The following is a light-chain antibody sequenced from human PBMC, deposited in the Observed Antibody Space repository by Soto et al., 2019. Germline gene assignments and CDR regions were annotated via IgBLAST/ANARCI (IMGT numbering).Light chain of an antibody. CDR2: GSS. V-gene: IGKV3-20*01. CDR1: QSVSNNY. J-gene: IGKJ1*01. CDR3: QQYGSSGT. Sequence: EIVLTQSPGTLSLSPGERATLSCRASQSVSNNYLAWYQQKPGQAPRLLIYGSSNRTTGIPDMFSGSGSGTDFTLTISRLDPEDFAVYYCQQYGSSGTFGQGTKVEIK.